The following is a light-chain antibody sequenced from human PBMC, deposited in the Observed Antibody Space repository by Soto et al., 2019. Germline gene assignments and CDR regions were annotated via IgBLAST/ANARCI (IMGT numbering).Light chain of an antibody. V-gene: IGKV3-20*01. CDR3: QQSYSTLLT. CDR1: QRISSSH. J-gene: IGKJ4*01. Sequence: IVLTQSPGTLSLSPGERATLSCRASQRISSSHLAWYQQKPGQAPRLLIYGAFNRATGIPDRFSGSGSGTDFILTISRLEPEDFATYYCQQSYSTLLTFGGGTKVEIK. CDR2: GAF.